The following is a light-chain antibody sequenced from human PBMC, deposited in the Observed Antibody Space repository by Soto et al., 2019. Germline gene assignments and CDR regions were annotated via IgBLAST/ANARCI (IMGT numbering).Light chain of an antibody. J-gene: IGLJ2*01. Sequence: QSVLTQPASVSGSPGQSITISCTGISNDVGPYNLVSWYQHHPGKAPKLIIYEASKRPSGVPNRFSGSKSGNTASLTISGLHAEDEADYYCCSYGRSVVFGGGTKLTVL. CDR3: CSYGRSVV. V-gene: IGLV2-23*01. CDR1: SNDVGPYNL. CDR2: EAS.